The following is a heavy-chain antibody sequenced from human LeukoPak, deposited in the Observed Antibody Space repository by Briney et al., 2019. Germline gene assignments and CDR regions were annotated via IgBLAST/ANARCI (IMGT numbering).Heavy chain of an antibody. CDR1: GFTFDDYG. D-gene: IGHD2-2*02. Sequence: GGSLRLSCAASGFTFDDYGMSWVRQAPGKGLEWVSGINWNGGSTGYADSVKGRFTIFRDNAKNSLYLQMNSLRAEDTALYYCAREGGYCSSTSCYTGYFDYWGQGTLVTVSS. J-gene: IGHJ4*02. CDR2: INWNGGST. V-gene: IGHV3-20*04. CDR3: AREGGYCSSTSCYTGYFDY.